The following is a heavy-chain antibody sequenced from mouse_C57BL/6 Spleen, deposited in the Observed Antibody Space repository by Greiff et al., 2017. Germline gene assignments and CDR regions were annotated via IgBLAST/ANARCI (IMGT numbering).Heavy chain of an antibody. J-gene: IGHJ1*03. CDR2: INPNNGGT. CDR3: ARGGYYGSSSGYFDV. D-gene: IGHD1-1*01. Sequence: VQLKESGPELVKPGASVKIPCKASGYTFTDYNMDWVKQSHGKSLEWIGDINPNNGGTIYNQKFKGKATLTVDKSSSTAYMELRSLTSEDTAVYYCARGGYYGSSSGYFDVWGTGTTVTVSS. V-gene: IGHV1-18*01. CDR1: GYTFTDYN.